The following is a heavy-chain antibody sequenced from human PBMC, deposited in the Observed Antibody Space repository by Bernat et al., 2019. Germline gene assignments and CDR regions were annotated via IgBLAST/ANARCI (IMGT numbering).Heavy chain of an antibody. Sequence: QVQLQQWGAGLLKPSETLSLTCAVYGGSFSGYYWSWIRQSPGKGLEWIGEINHSGSTNYNPSLMSRVTISVDTSKNQFSLKLSSVTAADTAVYYCARGEGYCSGGSCLYYYYYMDVWGKGTTVTVSS. CDR1: GGSFSGYY. J-gene: IGHJ6*03. D-gene: IGHD2-15*01. V-gene: IGHV4-34*01. CDR3: ARGEGYCSGGSCLYYYYYMDV. CDR2: INHSGST.